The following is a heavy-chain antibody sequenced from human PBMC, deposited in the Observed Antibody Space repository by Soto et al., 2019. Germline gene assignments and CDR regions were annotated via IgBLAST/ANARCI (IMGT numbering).Heavy chain of an antibody. D-gene: IGHD2-15*01. CDR3: ARRIQDDSGSSPHYSVFSF. V-gene: IGHV5-51*01. CDR1: VYTFSKYW. CDR2: VYPGDSDT. J-gene: IGHJ2*01. Sequence: GEYLQVSYQASVYTFSKYWIAWVRQMPGKGLEYVGIVYPGDSDTRYSPSFQGQVTISVDTSTSTAYMQWNNLKASDSAMYYCARRIQDDSGSSPHYSVFSFSGRGSSVTVSS.